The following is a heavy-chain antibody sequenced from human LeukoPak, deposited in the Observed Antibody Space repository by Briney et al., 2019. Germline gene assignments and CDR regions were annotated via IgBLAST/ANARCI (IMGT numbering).Heavy chain of an antibody. V-gene: IGHV3-11*04. CDR2: ISSSAGTI. CDR3: ATSVTRRRLDWFIDL. CDR1: GFTFRDYY. D-gene: IGHD4-17*01. Sequence: GGSLRLSCAASGFTFRDYYMSWIRQAPGKGLEWISYISSSAGTIHYVDSVKGRFTISRDNAKNSLYLQMDSLRVEDTAVYYCATSVTRRRLDWFIDLWGRGTLVSVSP. J-gene: IGHJ2*01.